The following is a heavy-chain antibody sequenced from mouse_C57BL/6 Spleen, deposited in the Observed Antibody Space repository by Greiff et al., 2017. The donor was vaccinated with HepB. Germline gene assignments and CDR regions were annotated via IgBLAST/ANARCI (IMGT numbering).Heavy chain of an antibody. CDR3: ARGNEGDDMDD. D-gene: IGHD2-12*01. CDR1: GFTFSSYA. Sequence: EVQGVESGGGLVKPGGSLKLSCAASGFTFSSYAMSWVRQTPEKRLEWVATISDGGSYTYYPDNVKGRFTISRDNAKNNLYLQMSHLKSEDTAMDYCARGNEGDDMDDWGQGTTLTVSS. CDR2: ISDGGSYT. V-gene: IGHV5-4*01. J-gene: IGHJ2*01.